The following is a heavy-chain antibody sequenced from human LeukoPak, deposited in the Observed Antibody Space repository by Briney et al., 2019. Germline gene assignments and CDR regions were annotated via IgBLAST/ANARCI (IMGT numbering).Heavy chain of an antibody. CDR2: ISGSGDST. Sequence: GSLRLSCEASGFTFSSYAMSWVRQAPGKGLEWVSVISGSGDSTYYADSVEGRCTISRDNSKDALYLQMNSLRAEDTAVYYCARVGYSGYDYDYWGQGTLVTVSA. CDR1: GFTFSSYA. V-gene: IGHV3-23*01. J-gene: IGHJ4*02. CDR3: ARVGYSGYDYDY. D-gene: IGHD5-12*01.